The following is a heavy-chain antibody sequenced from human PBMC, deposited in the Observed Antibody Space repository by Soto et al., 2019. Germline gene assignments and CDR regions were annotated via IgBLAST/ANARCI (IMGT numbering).Heavy chain of an antibody. CDR2: IYHSGST. Sequence: PSETLSLTCAVSGYSISSGYYWGWIRQPPGKGLEWIGSIYHSGSTCYNPSLKSRVTISVDTSKNQFSLKLSSVTAADTAVYYCARGLGYYDSSGSEVRWGQGTLVTVSS. CDR1: GYSISSGYY. J-gene: IGHJ4*02. CDR3: ARGLGYYDSSGSEVR. D-gene: IGHD3-22*01. V-gene: IGHV4-38-2*01.